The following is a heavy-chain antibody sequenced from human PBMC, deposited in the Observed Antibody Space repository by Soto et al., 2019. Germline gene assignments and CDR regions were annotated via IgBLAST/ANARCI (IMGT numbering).Heavy chain of an antibody. D-gene: IGHD6-13*01. CDR2: IYSGGST. CDR3: ARVRIAAAAHENYFDY. CDR1: GFTVSSNY. J-gene: IGHJ4*02. Sequence: PGGSLRLSCAASGFTVSSNYMSWVRQAPGKGLERVSVIYSGGSTYYADSVKGRFTISRDNSKNTLYLQMNSLRAEDTAVYYCARVRIAAAAHENYFDYWGQGTLVTVSS. V-gene: IGHV3-66*01.